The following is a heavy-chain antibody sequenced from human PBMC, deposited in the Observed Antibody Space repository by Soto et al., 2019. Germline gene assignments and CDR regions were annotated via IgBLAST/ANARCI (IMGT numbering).Heavy chain of an antibody. V-gene: IGHV4-31*03. D-gene: IGHD6-13*01. CDR2: IYYRGST. CDR1: GGSISSGGYY. CDR3: ARVGSSSWSGPRLRYFDY. J-gene: IGHJ4*02. Sequence: QVQLQESGPGLVKPSQTLSLTCTVSGGSISSGGYYWSWIRQHPGKGLEWIGYIYYRGSTYYNPSLKSRVTMPVGTSKNQFSLKLSSVTAAYTAVFYCARVGSSSWSGPRLRYFDYLGQGTLVTVSS.